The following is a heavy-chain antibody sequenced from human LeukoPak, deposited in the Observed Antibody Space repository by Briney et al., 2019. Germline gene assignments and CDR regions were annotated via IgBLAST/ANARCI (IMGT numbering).Heavy chain of an antibody. V-gene: IGHV4-38-2*02. CDR1: GYSISSGYY. Sequence: SETLSLTCTVSGYSISSGYYWVWIRQPPGKGLEWIGSIYHSGSTYYNPSLKSRVTLSVDTSKNQFSLKLSSVTAADTPVYYCAREAPHQGYSDFWRGYYKDYWAQETRVSVSS. CDR2: IYHSGST. D-gene: IGHD3-3*01. J-gene: IGHJ4*02. CDR3: AREAPHQGYSDFWRGYYKDY.